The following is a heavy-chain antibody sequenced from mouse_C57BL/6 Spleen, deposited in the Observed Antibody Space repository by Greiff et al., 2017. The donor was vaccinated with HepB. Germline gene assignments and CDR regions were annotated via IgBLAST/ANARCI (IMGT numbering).Heavy chain of an antibody. V-gene: IGHV7-3*01. CDR2: IRNKANGYTT. Sequence: VKLEESGGGLVQPGGSLSLSCAASGFTFTDYYMSWVRQPPGKALEWLGFIRNKANGYTTEYSASVKGRFTISRDNSQSILYLQMNALRAEDSATYYCARLDEGGSWFAYWGQGTLVTVSA. CDR3: ARLDEGGSWFAY. J-gene: IGHJ3*01. CDR1: GFTFTDYY.